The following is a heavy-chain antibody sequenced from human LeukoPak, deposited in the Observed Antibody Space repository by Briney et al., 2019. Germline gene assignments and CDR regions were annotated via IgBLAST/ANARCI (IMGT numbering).Heavy chain of an antibody. J-gene: IGHJ4*02. CDR2: INHSGST. CDR1: GGSFSGYY. V-gene: IGHV4-34*09. Sequence: SETLSLTCAVYGGSFSGYYWSWIRQPPGKGLEWIGEINHSGSTNYNPSLKSRVTISVDTSKNQFSLKLSSVTAADTAVYYCARADFWSGNQGFDYWGQGTLVTVSS. D-gene: IGHD3-3*01. CDR3: ARADFWSGNQGFDY.